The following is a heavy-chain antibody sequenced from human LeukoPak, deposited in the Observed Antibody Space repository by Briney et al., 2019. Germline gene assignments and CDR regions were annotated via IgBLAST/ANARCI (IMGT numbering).Heavy chain of an antibody. CDR2: IYSDFRT. Sequence: GGSLRLSCAASGFTFSDYYMSWIRQAPGKGLEWASVIYSDFRTYYADSVKGRFIISKDTSKNTLYLQMNNLRADGTAVYYCARESGYAVGDFWGQGTLVTVSS. CDR3: ARESGYAVGDF. V-gene: IGHV3-53*01. J-gene: IGHJ4*02. CDR1: GFTFSDYY. D-gene: IGHD5-12*01.